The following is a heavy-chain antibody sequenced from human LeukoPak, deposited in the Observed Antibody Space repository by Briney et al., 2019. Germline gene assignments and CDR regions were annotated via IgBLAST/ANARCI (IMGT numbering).Heavy chain of an antibody. CDR3: ARLQYYYDSNGYYSLYYFDY. CDR1: GDSISSSSYY. Sequence: PSETLSLTCTVSGDSISSSSYYWGWIRQPPGKGLEWIGNIYYSGSTYYNPSLRSRLTISIGTSKNQFSLTLSSVTAADTAVYYCARLQYYYDSNGYYSLYYFDYWGQGTVVTVSS. CDR2: IYYSGST. V-gene: IGHV4-39*01. J-gene: IGHJ4*02. D-gene: IGHD3-22*01.